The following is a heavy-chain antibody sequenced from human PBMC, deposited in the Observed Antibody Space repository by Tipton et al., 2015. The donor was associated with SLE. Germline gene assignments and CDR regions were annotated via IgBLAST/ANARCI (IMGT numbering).Heavy chain of an antibody. D-gene: IGHD3-9*01. V-gene: IGHV4-34*01. CDR3: ARGRYFDWLSTYYYYGMDV. CDR2: INHSGYT. Sequence: TLSLTCAVYGGSFSGYYWSWIRQPPGKGLEWIGEINHSGYTNYNPSLKSRVTISVDTSKNQFSLKLSSVTAADTAVYYCARGRYFDWLSTYYYYGMDVWGQGTTVTVSS. CDR1: GGSFSGYY. J-gene: IGHJ6*02.